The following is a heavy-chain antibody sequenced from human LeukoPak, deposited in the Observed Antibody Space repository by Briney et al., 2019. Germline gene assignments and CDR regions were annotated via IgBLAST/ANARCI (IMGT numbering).Heavy chain of an antibody. CDR1: GLIFSDYG. J-gene: IGHJ6*04. D-gene: IGHD1-1*01. Sequence: SGGSLRLSCVASGLIFSDYGIQWVRQAPGKGLEWVAVIAYDGNNTYYGDSVRGRFTISRDNSKKMVYLEMNSLRVEDTAVYYCAKTGMLRRVGYLDDWGKGTAVFVSS. V-gene: IGHV3-30*18. CDR2: IAYDGNNT. CDR3: AKTGMLRRVGYLDD.